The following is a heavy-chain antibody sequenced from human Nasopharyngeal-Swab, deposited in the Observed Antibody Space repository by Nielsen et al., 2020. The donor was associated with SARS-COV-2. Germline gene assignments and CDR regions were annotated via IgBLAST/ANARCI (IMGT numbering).Heavy chain of an antibody. CDR3: ARDHLYCSGGSCYRNYYGMDV. V-gene: IGHV3-30-3*01. CDR2: ISYDGSKK. J-gene: IGHJ6*02. Sequence: VRQAPGKGLEWVAIISYDGSKKYYADSVKGRFTISRDNSKNTLYLQMNSLRAEDTAVYYCARDHLYCSGGSCYRNYYGMDVWGQGTTVTVSS. D-gene: IGHD2-15*01.